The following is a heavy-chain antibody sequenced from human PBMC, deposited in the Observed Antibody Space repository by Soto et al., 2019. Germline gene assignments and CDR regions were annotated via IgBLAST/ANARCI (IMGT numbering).Heavy chain of an antibody. CDR1: GFTFSSDA. CDR3: ARRARADYYYMDV. Sequence: EVQLVESGGGLAQPGGSLRLSCAASGFTFSSDAMDWVRQAPGKGLEYVSGISSNGIGTYYASSVKGSFTISRDNSRDTVYLQIDSLRPEDMAVYYCARRARADYYYMDVWGKGTTVTVS. CDR2: ISSNGIGT. V-gene: IGHV3-64*01. D-gene: IGHD6-6*01. J-gene: IGHJ6*03.